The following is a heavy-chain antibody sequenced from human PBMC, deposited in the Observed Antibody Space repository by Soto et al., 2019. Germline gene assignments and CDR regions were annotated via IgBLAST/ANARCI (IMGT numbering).Heavy chain of an antibody. V-gene: IGHV1-69*02. J-gene: IGHJ4*02. D-gene: IGHD5-18*01. CDR3: ARGNGYSYGSY. CDR1: GGTFSSYT. CDR2: IIPIRGIA. Sequence: QVQLVQSGAEVKKPGSSVKVSCKASGGTFSSYTISWVRQAPGQGLEWMGRIIPIRGIANYAQKFQGRVTITADKSTSKAYMELSSLRSEDTAVYYCARGNGYSYGSYWGQGTLVTVSS.